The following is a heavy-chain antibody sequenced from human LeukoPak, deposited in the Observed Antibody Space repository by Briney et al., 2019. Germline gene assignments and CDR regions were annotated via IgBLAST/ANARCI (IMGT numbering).Heavy chain of an antibody. V-gene: IGHV2-5*02. CDR2: IYWDDDK. Sequence: ESGPTLVKPTQTLTLTCTFSGFSLSTSGVGVGWIRQPPGKALEWLALIYWDDDKRYSPSLKSRLTITKDTSKNQVVLTMTNMDPVDTATYYCAHSILGYCSSTSCCWGGDFDFDYWGQGTLVTVSS. CDR1: GFSLSTSGVG. D-gene: IGHD2-2*01. J-gene: IGHJ4*02. CDR3: AHSILGYCSSTSCCWGGDFDFDY.